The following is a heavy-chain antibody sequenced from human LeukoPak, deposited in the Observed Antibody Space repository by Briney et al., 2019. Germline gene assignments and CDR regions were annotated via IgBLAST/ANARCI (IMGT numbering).Heavy chain of an antibody. CDR1: GGSISSGSYY. CDR2: IYYSGST. V-gene: IGHV4-39*07. J-gene: IGHJ3*02. D-gene: IGHD6-13*01. Sequence: SETLSLTCTVSGGSISSGSYYWGWIRQPPGKGLEWIGSIYYSGSTYYNPSLKSRVTISVDTSKNQFSLKLSSVTAADTAVYYCASNPFLYSSSWYVGAHAFDIWGQGTMVTVSS. CDR3: ASNPFLYSSSWYVGAHAFDI.